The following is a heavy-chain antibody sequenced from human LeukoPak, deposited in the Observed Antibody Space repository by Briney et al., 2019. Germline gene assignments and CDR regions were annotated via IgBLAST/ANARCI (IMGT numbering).Heavy chain of an antibody. J-gene: IGHJ4*02. CDR2: IYTSGST. Sequence: SETLSLTCTVSGGSISSYYWSWIPQPPGKGLEWIGYIYTSGSTNYNPSLKSRVTISVDTSKNQFSLKLSSVTAADTAVYYCARQIVGATYCDYWGQGTLVTVSS. V-gene: IGHV4-4*09. CDR1: GGSISSYY. CDR3: ARQIVGATYCDY. D-gene: IGHD1-26*01.